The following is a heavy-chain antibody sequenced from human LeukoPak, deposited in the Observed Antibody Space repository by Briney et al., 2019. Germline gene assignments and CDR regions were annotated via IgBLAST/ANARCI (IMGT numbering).Heavy chain of an antibody. V-gene: IGHV4-30-4*07. D-gene: IGHD3-3*01. J-gene: IGHJ4*02. CDR2: IYYSGST. Sequence: PSETLSLTCAVSGGSISSGGYSWSWIRQPPGKGLEWIGYIYYSGSTYYNPSLKSRVTISVDTSKNQFSLKLSSVTAADTAVYYCAREGDYDFWSGPSIPFDYWGQGTLVTVSS. CDR3: AREGDYDFWSGPSIPFDY. CDR1: GGSISSGGYS.